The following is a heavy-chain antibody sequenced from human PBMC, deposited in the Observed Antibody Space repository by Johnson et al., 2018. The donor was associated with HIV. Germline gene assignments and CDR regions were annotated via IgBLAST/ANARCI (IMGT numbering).Heavy chain of an antibody. CDR2: IRCKAYGGTT. V-gene: IGHV3-49*03. CDR1: GLSFGDYV. Sequence: LVESGGGLVQPGRSLTLSCKASGLSFGDYVMTWIRQAPGKGLEWVGFIRCKAYGGTTEYAVSVKCRFTISRDDSKGIADLEMNSLRTEDTGVYYCSSPNFWSGQSLSEAFDIWGRGTMVTVSS. D-gene: IGHD3-3*01. CDR3: SSPNFWSGQSLSEAFDI. J-gene: IGHJ3*02.